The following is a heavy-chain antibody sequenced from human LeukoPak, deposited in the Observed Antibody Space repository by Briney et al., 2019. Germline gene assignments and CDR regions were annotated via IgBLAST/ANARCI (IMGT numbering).Heavy chain of an antibody. D-gene: IGHD6-13*01. CDR3: ARERPNSSSWYARWFDP. Sequence: GSVKVSCKASGYTFTGHYMHWVRQAPGQGLEWMGWINANSGGTNYVQKFQGRVTMTRDTSISTAYMELSRLRSDDTAVYYCARERPNSSSWYARWFDPWGQGTLVTVSS. CDR2: INANSGGT. V-gene: IGHV1-2*02. CDR1: GYTFTGHY. J-gene: IGHJ5*02.